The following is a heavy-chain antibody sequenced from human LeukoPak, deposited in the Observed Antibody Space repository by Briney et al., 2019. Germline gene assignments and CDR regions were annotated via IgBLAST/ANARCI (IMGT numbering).Heavy chain of an antibody. CDR2: IYAGNSDT. Sequence: GESLKISCQGFGYTFTTSWIGRVRQLPGKGVEWRAIIYAGNSDTKYSPSFQGQVSISTDRSISTAYLQWSSMQASDTAIYYCAILNHPDGRVYWGQGTLVTVSS. V-gene: IGHV5-51*01. CDR3: AILNHPDGRVY. J-gene: IGHJ4*02. D-gene: IGHD5-24*01. CDR1: GYTFTTSW.